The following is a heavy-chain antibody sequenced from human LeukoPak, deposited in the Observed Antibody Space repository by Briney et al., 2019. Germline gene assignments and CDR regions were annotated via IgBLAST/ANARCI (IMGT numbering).Heavy chain of an antibody. D-gene: IGHD6-6*01. J-gene: IGHJ6*03. Sequence: ASVKVSCKASGYTFTSYGISWVRQAPGQGLEWMGWINPNSGGTNYAQKFQGRVTMTRDTSISTAYMELSRLRSDDTAVYYCATIAAGQYYYYMDAWGKGTTVTVSS. V-gene: IGHV1-2*02. CDR1: GYTFTSYG. CDR2: INPNSGGT. CDR3: ATIAAGQYYYYMDA.